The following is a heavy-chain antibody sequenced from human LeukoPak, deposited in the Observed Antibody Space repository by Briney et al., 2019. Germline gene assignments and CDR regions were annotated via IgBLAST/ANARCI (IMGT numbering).Heavy chain of an antibody. J-gene: IGHJ5*02. Sequence: GGSLRLSCAASGFTFSSYSMNWVRQAPGKGLEWVSYISSSSSTIYYADSVKGRFTISRDNAKNTLYLQMNSLRAEDTAVYYCARSDWFDPWGQGTLVTVSS. CDR1: GFTFSSYS. CDR2: ISSSSSTI. CDR3: ARSDWFDP. V-gene: IGHV3-48*04.